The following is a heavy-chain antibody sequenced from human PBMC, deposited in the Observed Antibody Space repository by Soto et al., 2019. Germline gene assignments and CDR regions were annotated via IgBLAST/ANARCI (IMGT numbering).Heavy chain of an antibody. CDR1: GYTFTSYG. J-gene: IGHJ6*02. Sequence: QVQLVQSGAEVKKPGASVKVSCKASGYTFTSYGISWVRQAPGQGLEWMGWISAYNGNTNYAQKLQGRVTMTTDTSTSTAYMELRSLRSDDTAVYYCARDLGYQLPLPPRYYYYGMDVWGQGTTVTVSS. CDR3: ARDLGYQLPLPPRYYYYGMDV. V-gene: IGHV1-18*01. CDR2: ISAYNGNT. D-gene: IGHD2-2*01.